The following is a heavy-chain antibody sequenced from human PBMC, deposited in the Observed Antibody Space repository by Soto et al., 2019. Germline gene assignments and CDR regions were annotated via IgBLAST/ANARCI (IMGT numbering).Heavy chain of an antibody. CDR1: GFTLSDHY. D-gene: IGHD2-21*01. V-gene: IGHV3-72*01. CDR3: ARPPYCGGGSCYIDY. Sequence: EVQLVESGGGLVQPGGSLRLSCAASGFTLSDHYMDWVRQAPGKGLEWVGRSRNKPNSYTTEYAASVKGRFTISRDDSKNSLYLQMNSLKTQDTAVYYCARPPYCGGGSCYIDYLGQGTLVTVSS. CDR2: SRNKPNSYTT. J-gene: IGHJ4*02.